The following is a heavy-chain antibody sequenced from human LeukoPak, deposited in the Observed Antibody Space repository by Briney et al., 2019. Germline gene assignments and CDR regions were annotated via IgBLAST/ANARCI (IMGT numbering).Heavy chain of an antibody. J-gene: IGHJ3*02. Sequence: GGSLRLSCAASGFTFSSHWMHWVRQAPGKGLLWVSRINSDGSSTSYADSVKGRFTISRDNAKNTLYLQMNSLRAEDTAVYYCTRGYYDFWSGSHDAFDIWGQGTMVTVSS. CDR3: TRGYYDFWSGSHDAFDI. CDR2: INSDGSST. CDR1: GFTFSSHW. V-gene: IGHV3-74*01. D-gene: IGHD3-3*01.